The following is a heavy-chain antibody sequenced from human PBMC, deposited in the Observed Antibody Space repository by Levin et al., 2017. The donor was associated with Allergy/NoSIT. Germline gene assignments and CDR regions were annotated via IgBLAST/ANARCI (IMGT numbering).Heavy chain of an antibody. CDR1: GGSFSGYY. V-gene: IGHV4-34*01. CDR2: INHSGST. CDR3: ARWEGGDDP. J-gene: IGHJ5*02. D-gene: IGHD3-16*01. Sequence: SQTLSLTCAVYGGSFSGYYWSWIRQPPGKGLEWIGEINHSGSTNYNPSLKSRVTISVDTSKNQFSLKLSSVTAADTAVYYCARWEGGDDPWGQGTLVTVSS.